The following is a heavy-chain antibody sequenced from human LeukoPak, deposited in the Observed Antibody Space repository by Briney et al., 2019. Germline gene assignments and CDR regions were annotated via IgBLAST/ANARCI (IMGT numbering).Heavy chain of an antibody. Sequence: ASVKVSCKASGYTFTGYYMHWVRQAPGQGLEWMGIINPSGGSTTYAQKFQGRVTITADKSTSTAYMELSSLRSEDTAVYYCARGDGYNFDYWGQGTLVTVSS. CDR3: ARGDGYNFDY. D-gene: IGHD5-24*01. CDR1: GYTFTGYY. J-gene: IGHJ4*02. CDR2: INPSGGST. V-gene: IGHV1-46*01.